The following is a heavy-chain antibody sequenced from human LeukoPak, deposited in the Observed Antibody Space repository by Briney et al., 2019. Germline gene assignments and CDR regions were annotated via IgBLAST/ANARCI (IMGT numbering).Heavy chain of an antibody. CDR3: GKDVKFNRLNYFDY. J-gene: IGHJ4*02. Sequence: GGSLRLSCAASGFTFSSYEMNWVRQAPGKGLEWVSGISWNSGSIGYADSVKGRFTISRDNAKNSLYLQMKSLRAEDTALYYCGKDVKFNRLNYFDYWGQGTLVTVSS. CDR2: ISWNSGSI. V-gene: IGHV3-9*01. CDR1: GFTFSSYE. D-gene: IGHD6-25*01.